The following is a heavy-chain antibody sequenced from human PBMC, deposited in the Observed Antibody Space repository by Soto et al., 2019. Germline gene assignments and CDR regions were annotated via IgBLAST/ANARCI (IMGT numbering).Heavy chain of an antibody. Sequence: QITLKESGPTLVEPTETLTLTCSFSGFSLTTHPMGVGWIRQPPGRALEWLAVIYWDDDKRYNPSLRSRLTITKDTSKRHVVLAMTYMEPEDSATYYCAHRLGGFTWNDGYLDYWGQGTLVTVSS. CDR3: AHRLGGFTWNDGYLDY. J-gene: IGHJ4*02. CDR1: GFSLTTHPMG. V-gene: IGHV2-5*02. D-gene: IGHD1-1*01. CDR2: IYWDDDK.